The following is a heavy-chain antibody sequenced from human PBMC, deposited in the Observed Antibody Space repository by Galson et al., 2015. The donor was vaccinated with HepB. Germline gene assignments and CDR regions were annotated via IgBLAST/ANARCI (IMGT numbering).Heavy chain of an antibody. CDR2: IRSDGSDK. CDR3: AKDTFPGTGWYQEYDY. D-gene: IGHD6-19*01. CDR1: GLTFNNSG. J-gene: IGHJ4*02. Sequence: SLRLSSAAAGLTFNNSGIHCVRQAPGKGLEWVAFIRSDGSDKYYADSVKGRFTISRDNSKNTLYLQMNSLRAEDTAVYYCAKDTFPGTGWYQEYDYWGQGTLVTVSS. V-gene: IGHV3-30*02.